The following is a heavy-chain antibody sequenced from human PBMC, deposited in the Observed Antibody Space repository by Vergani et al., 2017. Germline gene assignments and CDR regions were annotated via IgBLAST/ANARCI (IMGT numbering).Heavy chain of an antibody. V-gene: IGHV1-8*01. CDR1: GYTFTSYD. CDR3: ARGRYYDCWSGFNTETDYMDV. D-gene: IGHD3-3*01. CDR2: MNPNSGNT. J-gene: IGHJ6*03. Sequence: QVQLVQSGAEVKKPGASVKVSCTASGYTFTSYDINWVRQATGQGLEWMGWMNPNSGNTGYAQKFQGRVTMTRNTSISTAYMELSRLRSEDTAVYYCARGRYYDCWSGFNTETDYMDVWGKGTTVTVSS.